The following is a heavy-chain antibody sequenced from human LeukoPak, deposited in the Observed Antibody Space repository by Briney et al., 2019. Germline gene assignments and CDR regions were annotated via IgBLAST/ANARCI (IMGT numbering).Heavy chain of an antibody. D-gene: IGHD5-18*01. Sequence: GRSLRLSCAASGFTFRSYWMSWVRQAPGKGLEWVANIKEDGSEKYYVDSVKGRFTISRDSAKNSLYLQMNSLRVEDTAVYYCARDHNYGSDYWGQGTLVTVSS. CDR1: GFTFRSYW. CDR2: IKEDGSEK. J-gene: IGHJ4*02. V-gene: IGHV3-7*03. CDR3: ARDHNYGSDY.